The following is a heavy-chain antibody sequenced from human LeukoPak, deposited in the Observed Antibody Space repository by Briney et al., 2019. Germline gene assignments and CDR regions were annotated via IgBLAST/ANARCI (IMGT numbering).Heavy chain of an antibody. CDR1: GYSISSGYY. V-gene: IGHV4-38-2*02. J-gene: IGHJ6*03. Sequence: SETLSLTCTVSGYSISSGYYWGWIRQPPGKGLEWIGSIYHSGSTYYNPSLKSRVTISVDTSKNQFSLKLSSVTAADTAVYYCARDRIAAAGRIPYYMDVWGKGTTVTVSS. D-gene: IGHD6-13*01. CDR2: IYHSGST. CDR3: ARDRIAAAGRIPYYMDV.